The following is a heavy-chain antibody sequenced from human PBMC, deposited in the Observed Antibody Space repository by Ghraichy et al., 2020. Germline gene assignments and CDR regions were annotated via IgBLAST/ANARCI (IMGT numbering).Heavy chain of an antibody. CDR2: INPNSGGT. Sequence: ASVKVSCKASGYTFTDYYMHWVRQAPGQGLEWMGWINPNSGGTNYAQKFQGWVTMTRDTSISTAYMELSRLRSDDTAVYYCARGGLEWLLHPPYWFDPWGQGTLVTVSS. V-gene: IGHV1-2*04. D-gene: IGHD3-3*01. CDR3: ARGGLEWLLHPPYWFDP. J-gene: IGHJ5*02. CDR1: GYTFTDYY.